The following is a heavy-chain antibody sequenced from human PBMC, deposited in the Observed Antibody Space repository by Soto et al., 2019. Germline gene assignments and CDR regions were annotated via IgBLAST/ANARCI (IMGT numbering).Heavy chain of an antibody. D-gene: IGHD1-26*01. CDR1: GFTFSNFA. V-gene: IGHV3-23*01. J-gene: IGHJ6*02. CDR2: ISGSGTNT. Sequence: PGGSLRLSCAGSGFTFSNFAMSWVRQAPGKGLEWVSAISGSGTNTYYADSVKGRCTISRDNSKNTLYLQMNSLRAEDTAVYYCARDQGAGGSGSYYYYYYYGMDVWGQGTTVTVSS. CDR3: ARDQGAGGSGSYYYYYYYGMDV.